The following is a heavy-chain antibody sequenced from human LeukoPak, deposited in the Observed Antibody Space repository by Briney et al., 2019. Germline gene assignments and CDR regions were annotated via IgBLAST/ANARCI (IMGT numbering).Heavy chain of an antibody. D-gene: IGHD2-2*01. CDR1: GFILSSYW. Sequence: PGGSLRLSCAASGFILSSYWMSWVRQAPGKGLEWVSAISGSGGSTYYADSVKGRFTISRDNSKNTLYLQMNSLRAEDTAVYYCAKDLGVVVVPAALFDYWGQGTLVTVSS. J-gene: IGHJ4*02. CDR2: ISGSGGST. V-gene: IGHV3-23*01. CDR3: AKDLGVVVVPAALFDY.